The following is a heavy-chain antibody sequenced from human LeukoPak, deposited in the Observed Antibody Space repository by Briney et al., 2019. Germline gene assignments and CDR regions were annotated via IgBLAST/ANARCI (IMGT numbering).Heavy chain of an antibody. Sequence: GGSLRLSCVVSGITLSNYGMSWVRQAPGKGLEWVAGISDSGVRTNYADSVKGRFTISRDNPKNTLYLQMNSLRAEDTAVYFCAKRGVVIRVILVGFHKEAYYFDSWGQGALVTVSS. CDR1: GITLSNYG. CDR3: AKRGVVIRVILVGFHKEAYYFDS. CDR2: ISDSGVRT. D-gene: IGHD3-22*01. V-gene: IGHV3-23*01. J-gene: IGHJ4*02.